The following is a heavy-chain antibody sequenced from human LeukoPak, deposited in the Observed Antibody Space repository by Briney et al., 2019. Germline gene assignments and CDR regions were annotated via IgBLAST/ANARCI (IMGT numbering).Heavy chain of an antibody. V-gene: IGHV3-74*01. CDR2: INIDGSNT. CDR1: GFTFSSYW. CDR3: ATYRPEVGAEEF. J-gene: IGHJ4*02. D-gene: IGHD1-26*01. Sequence: GGSLRLSCAASGFTFSSYWMNWVRQTPGRGRGWVSRINIDGSNTGYADSVKGRFTVPRDNDKHTLYLQMNSLRADDTAVYYCATYRPEVGAEEFWGQGTLVTVSS.